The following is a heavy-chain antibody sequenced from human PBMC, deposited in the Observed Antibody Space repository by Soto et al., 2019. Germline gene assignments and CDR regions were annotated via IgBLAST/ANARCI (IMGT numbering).Heavy chain of an antibody. CDR1: GYTFTGYY. CDR3: ARVGVGGDGDAFDI. Sequence: ASVKVSCKASGYTFTGYYMHWVRQAPGQGLEWMGWINPNSGGTNYAQKFQGWVTMTRDTSISTAYMELSRLRSDDTAVYYCARVGVGGDGDAFDIWGQGTMVTVSS. V-gene: IGHV1-2*04. D-gene: IGHD1-26*01. J-gene: IGHJ3*02. CDR2: INPNSGGT.